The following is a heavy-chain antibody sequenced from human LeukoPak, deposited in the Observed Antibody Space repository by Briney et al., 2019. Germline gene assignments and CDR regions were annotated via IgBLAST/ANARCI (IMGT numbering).Heavy chain of an antibody. J-gene: IGHJ6*02. Sequence: GRSLRLSCAASGFTFSSYAMHWVRQAPGKGLEWVAVISYDGSNKYYADSVKGRFTISRDNSKNTLYLQMNGLRAEDTAVYYCASGIAVAEDYYGMDVWGQGTTVTVSS. CDR1: GFTFSSYA. CDR2: ISYDGSNK. V-gene: IGHV3-30-3*01. D-gene: IGHD6-19*01. CDR3: ASGIAVAEDYYGMDV.